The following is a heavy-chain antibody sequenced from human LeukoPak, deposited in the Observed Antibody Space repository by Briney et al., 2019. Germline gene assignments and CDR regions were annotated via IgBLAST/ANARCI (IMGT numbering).Heavy chain of an antibody. Sequence: GALRLSCAASGFTFSDYYMSWIRQAPGEGLEWVSHISSFSNFRSYADSVKGRFTISRDNAKNSLYLQVNSLRAEDTAVYYCARPTIAAAGNFEYWGQGTLVTVSS. D-gene: IGHD6-13*01. CDR2: ISSFSNFR. V-gene: IGHV3-11*03. CDR3: ARPTIAAAGNFEY. CDR1: GFTFSDYY. J-gene: IGHJ4*02.